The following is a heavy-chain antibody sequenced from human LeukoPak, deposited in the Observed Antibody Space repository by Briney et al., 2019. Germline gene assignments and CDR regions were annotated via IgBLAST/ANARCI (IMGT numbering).Heavy chain of an antibody. D-gene: IGHD6-13*01. V-gene: IGHV3-9*01. Sequence: GGSLRLSCAASGFTFDDYAMRWVRQAPGKGPEWVSGISWNSGSIAYADSVKGRFTISRDNAKNSLYLQMNSLRAEDTALYYCAKDLLRPGYSSSWYVMDVWGKGTTVTVSS. CDR3: AKDLLRPGYSSSWYVMDV. CDR1: GFTFDDYA. J-gene: IGHJ6*04. CDR2: ISWNSGSI.